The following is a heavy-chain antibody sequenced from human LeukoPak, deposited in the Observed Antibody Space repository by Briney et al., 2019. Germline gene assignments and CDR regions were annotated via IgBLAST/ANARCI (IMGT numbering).Heavy chain of an antibody. D-gene: IGHD4/OR15-4a*01. Sequence: PGGSLRLSCAASGFTFSSYSINWVRQAPGKGLEWVSYISSFSSTIYYADSVKGRFTISRDNAKNSPYLQMNSLRDEDTAVYYCARGSYGAVDYWGQGTLVTISS. CDR3: ARGSYGAVDY. CDR1: GFTFSSYS. V-gene: IGHV3-48*02. CDR2: ISSFSSTI. J-gene: IGHJ4*02.